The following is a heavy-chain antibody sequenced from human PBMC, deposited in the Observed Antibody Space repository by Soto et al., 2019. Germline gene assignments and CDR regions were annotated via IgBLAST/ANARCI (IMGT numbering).Heavy chain of an antibody. V-gene: IGHV5-51*01. D-gene: IGHD3-10*01. CDR3: SRPPPRQYYGSGFGLDV. CDR2: IYPGDSDT. CDR1: GYSFTSYW. J-gene: IGHJ6*02. Sequence: EVQLVQSGAEVKKPGESLKISCKGSGYSFTSYWIGWVRQMPGKGLEWVGIIYPGDSDTRYSTSFEGRVNISADKSVNTAYLQWSSLKASDTSIYYCSRPPPRQYYGSGFGLDVWGQGTKVTVSS.